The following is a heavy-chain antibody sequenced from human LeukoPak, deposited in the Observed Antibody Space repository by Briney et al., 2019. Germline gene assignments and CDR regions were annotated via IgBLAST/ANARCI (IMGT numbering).Heavy chain of an antibody. CDR1: GGSINRYC. V-gene: IGHV4-59*08. Sequence: SETLSLTCTVSGGSINRYCWRWIRQPPRKGPEWIGYICDSGSTKYNPSLKSRVTISVDASKNQFSLKLFSVTAADTAVYYCARHLGVVTEFDYWGQGTLVTVSS. CDR3: ARHLGVVTEFDY. J-gene: IGHJ4*02. CDR2: ICDSGST. D-gene: IGHD3-3*01.